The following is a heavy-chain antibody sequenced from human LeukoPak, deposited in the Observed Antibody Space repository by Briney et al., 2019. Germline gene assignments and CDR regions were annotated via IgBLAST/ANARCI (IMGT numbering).Heavy chain of an antibody. Sequence: GRSLRLSCAASGFTFSSYWMHWVRHAPAKGRVWVSRINSDGSSTSYADSVKGRFTISRDNAKNTLYLQMNSLRAEDTAVYYCARVWEGLDYYDYGMDVWGQGTTVTVSS. J-gene: IGHJ6*02. CDR1: GFTFSSYW. V-gene: IGHV3-74*01. D-gene: IGHD1-26*01. CDR2: INSDGSST. CDR3: ARVWEGLDYYDYGMDV.